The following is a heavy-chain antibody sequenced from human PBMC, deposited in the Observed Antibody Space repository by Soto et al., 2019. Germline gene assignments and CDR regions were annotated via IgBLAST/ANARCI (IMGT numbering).Heavy chain of an antibody. CDR3: ARALQQLDLYYYGMDV. CDR2: ISYDGSNK. Sequence: GGSLRLSCAASGFTFSSYAMHWVRQAPGKGLEWVAVISYDGSNKYYADSVKGRFTISRDNSKNTLYLQMNSLRAEDTAVYYCARALQQLDLYYYGMDVWGQGTTVTVSS. CDR1: GFTFSSYA. D-gene: IGHD6-13*01. V-gene: IGHV3-30*04. J-gene: IGHJ6*02.